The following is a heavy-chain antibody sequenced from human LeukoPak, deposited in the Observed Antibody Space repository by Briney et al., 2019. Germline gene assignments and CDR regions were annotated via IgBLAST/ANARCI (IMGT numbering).Heavy chain of an antibody. J-gene: IGHJ5*02. Sequence: GASVKVSCKASRYTFTGYYMHWVRQAPGQGLEWMGWINPNSGGTNYAQNFQGRVTMTRDTSISTAYMELSRLRSDDTAVYYCARDLMYYYGSGSQESSWFDPWGQGTLVTVSS. CDR3: ARDLMYYYGSGSQESSWFDP. CDR2: INPNSGGT. CDR1: RYTFTGYY. D-gene: IGHD3-10*01. V-gene: IGHV1-2*02.